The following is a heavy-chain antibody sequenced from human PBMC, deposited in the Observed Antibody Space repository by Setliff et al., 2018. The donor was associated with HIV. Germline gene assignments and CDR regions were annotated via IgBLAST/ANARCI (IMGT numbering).Heavy chain of an antibody. Sequence: SETLSLTCSASGGSISSGSYYWSWIRQPAGKGLEWIGHIYTSGSTNYNPSLKSRVTMSVDTSKNQFSLKLSSVTAADTAVYYCARFAYYSDSGGYYHHWGQGALVTVSS. CDR1: GGSISSGSYY. D-gene: IGHD3-22*01. J-gene: IGHJ4*02. CDR3: ARFAYYSDSGGYYHH. V-gene: IGHV4-61*09. CDR2: IYTSGST.